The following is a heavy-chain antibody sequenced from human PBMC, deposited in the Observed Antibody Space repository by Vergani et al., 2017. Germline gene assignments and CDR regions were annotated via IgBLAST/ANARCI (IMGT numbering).Heavy chain of an antibody. CDR1: GGSISSGDYY. CDR3: ARGKVVVQLWYPSWYFDL. D-gene: IGHD5-18*01. Sequence: QVQLQESGPGLVKPSQTLSLTCTVSGGSISSGDYYWSWIRQPPGKGLEWIGYIYYSGSTYYNPSLKRRVTISVDTSKNQFSLKLSSVTAADTAVYYCARGKVVVQLWYPSWYFDLWGRGTLVTVSS. J-gene: IGHJ2*01. CDR2: IYYSGST. V-gene: IGHV4-30-4*08.